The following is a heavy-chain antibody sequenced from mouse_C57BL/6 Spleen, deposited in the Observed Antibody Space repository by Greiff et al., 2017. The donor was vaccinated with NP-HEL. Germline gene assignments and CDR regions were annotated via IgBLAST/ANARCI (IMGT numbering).Heavy chain of an antibody. J-gene: IGHJ2*01. Sequence: EVQGVESGGDLVKPGGSLKLSCAASGFTFSSYGMSWVRQTPDKRLEWVATISSGGSYTYYPDSVKGRFTISRDNAKNTLYLQMSSLKSEDTAMYYCARQPGRDYFDYWGQGTTLTVSS. CDR2: ISSGGSYT. CDR3: ARQPGRDYFDY. V-gene: IGHV5-6*01. CDR1: GFTFSSYG.